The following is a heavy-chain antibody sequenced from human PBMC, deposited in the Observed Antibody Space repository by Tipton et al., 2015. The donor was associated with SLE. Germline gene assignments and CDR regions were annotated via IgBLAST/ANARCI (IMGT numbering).Heavy chain of an antibody. CDR3: ARRRGYDYIWGSYRQDAFGI. V-gene: IGHV4-4*07. Sequence: TLSLTCTVSGGSISSYYWSWIRQPAGKGLEWIGRIYTSGSTNYNPSLKSRVTMSVDTSKTQFSLRLSSVTALDTAVYYCARRRGYDYIWGSYRQDAFGIWGQGTMVTVSS. CDR2: IYTSGST. J-gene: IGHJ3*02. D-gene: IGHD3-16*02. CDR1: GGSISSYY.